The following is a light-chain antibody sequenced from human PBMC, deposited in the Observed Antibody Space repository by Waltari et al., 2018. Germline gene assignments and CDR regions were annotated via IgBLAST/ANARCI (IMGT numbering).Light chain of an antibody. CDR3: CSYAGLGTYV. Sequence: QSALTQPASVSGTPGQSITISCTGTTSNVGNYALVPWYQHHPVKAPKLLICEVIKRPSGVSSRFSGSKSGSTASLTISGLQPDDEADYYCCSYAGLGTYVFGSGTKVTVL. CDR1: TSNVGNYAL. CDR2: EVI. J-gene: IGLJ1*01. V-gene: IGLV2-23*02.